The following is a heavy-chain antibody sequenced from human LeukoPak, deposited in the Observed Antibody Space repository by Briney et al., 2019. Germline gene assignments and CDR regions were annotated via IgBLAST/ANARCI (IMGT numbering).Heavy chain of an antibody. CDR1: GGSFSGYY. CDR3: ARIATVTTFVFDY. CDR2: INHSGST. J-gene: IGHJ4*02. V-gene: IGHV4-34*01. Sequence: SETLSLTCAVYGGSFSGYYWSWIRQPPGKGLEWIGEINHSGSTNYNPSLKSRVTISVDTSKNQFSLKLSSVTAADPAVYYCARIATVTTFVFDYWGQGTLVTVSS. D-gene: IGHD4-17*01.